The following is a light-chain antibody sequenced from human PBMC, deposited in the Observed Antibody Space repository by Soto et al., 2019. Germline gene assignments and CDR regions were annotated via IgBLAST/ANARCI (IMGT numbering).Light chain of an antibody. CDR2: GAS. Sequence: EIVMTQSPATLSVSPGERATLSCRASQSAYNNLAWYQQKPGQAPRLLIYGASTRATGIPARFSGSGSGTEFTLTISSLQSEDFAVYSCQQYNNWPPVTFGPGTKVDI. V-gene: IGKV3-15*01. J-gene: IGKJ3*01. CDR3: QQYNNWPPVT. CDR1: QSAYNN.